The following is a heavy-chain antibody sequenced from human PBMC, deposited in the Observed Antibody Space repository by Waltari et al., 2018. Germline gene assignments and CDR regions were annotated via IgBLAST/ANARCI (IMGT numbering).Heavy chain of an antibody. V-gene: IGHV3-15*01. J-gene: IGHJ4*02. Sequence: LQLQESGPGLVKPSETLSLTCTVSGGSISSSSYYWGWIRQPPGKGLEWVGRFKFRRDGGTADYAAPVKDRFFSSRDDSKPTLYLQMNSLKTEDTAVYYCTTDFHSEYAEYYFDNWTQGTLVTVSS. CDR2: FKFRRDGGTA. D-gene: IGHD2-2*01. CDR3: TTDFHSEYAEYYFDN. CDR1: GGSISSSSYY.